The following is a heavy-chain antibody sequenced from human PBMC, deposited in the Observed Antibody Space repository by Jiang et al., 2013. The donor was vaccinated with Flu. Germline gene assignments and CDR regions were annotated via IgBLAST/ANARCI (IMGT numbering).Heavy chain of an antibody. CDR3: ARDAGSILTGSTFDL. J-gene: IGHJ4*02. D-gene: IGHD3-9*01. CDR2: ISAYNGHT. Sequence: QLVESGAEVKKPGASVKVSCKASGYTFSDSGISWVRQVPGQGLEWMGWISAYNGHTNYAQRLQGRVTVTTDTSTTTAYMELRSLTSHDTAVYYCARDAGSILTGSTFDLWGQGTLITVSS. CDR1: GYTFSDSG. V-gene: IGHV1-18*01.